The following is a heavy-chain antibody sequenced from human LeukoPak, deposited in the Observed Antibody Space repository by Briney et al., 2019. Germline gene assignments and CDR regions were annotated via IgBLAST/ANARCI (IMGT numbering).Heavy chain of an antibody. Sequence: GGSLRLSCAASGFTFSSYTMSWVRQAPGKGLEWVSAISGSGSGTYYADSVKGRFTSSRDNSKNTLYLQMSSLRAEDTAVYYCVKGRGSSSWSTSDYWGQGTLVTVSS. CDR1: GFTFSSYT. CDR3: VKGRGSSSWSTSDY. J-gene: IGHJ4*02. V-gene: IGHV3-23*01. D-gene: IGHD6-13*01. CDR2: ISGSGSGT.